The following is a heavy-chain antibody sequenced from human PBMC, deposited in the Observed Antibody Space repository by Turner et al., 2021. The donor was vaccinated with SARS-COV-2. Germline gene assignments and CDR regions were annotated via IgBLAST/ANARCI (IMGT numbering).Heavy chain of an antibody. V-gene: IGHV1-69*04. Sequence: QVQLVQSGAEVNKPGSSLPVSSKASGCTFSSYPISWVQQAPGHGLEWMGRIITILGIANYAQKFQGRVTITADKSTSTAYMEMSSLGSEDTAVYYCTSLYQGIAAAVISWFDPWGQGTLVTVSS. CDR2: IITILGIA. D-gene: IGHD6-13*01. CDR1: GCTFSSYP. CDR3: TSLYQGIAAAVISWFDP. J-gene: IGHJ5*02.